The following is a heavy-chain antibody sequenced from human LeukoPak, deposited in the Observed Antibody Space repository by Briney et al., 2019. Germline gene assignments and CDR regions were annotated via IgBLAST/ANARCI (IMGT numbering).Heavy chain of an antibody. Sequence: ASVKVSCKASGGTFSSYAISWVRQAPGQGLEWMGGIIPIFGTANYAQKFQGRVTITAEESTSTAYMELSSLRSEDTAVYYCARGPGIAAANPDYWGQGTLVTVSS. D-gene: IGHD6-13*01. CDR3: ARGPGIAAANPDY. J-gene: IGHJ4*02. CDR1: GGTFSSYA. V-gene: IGHV1-69*13. CDR2: IIPIFGTA.